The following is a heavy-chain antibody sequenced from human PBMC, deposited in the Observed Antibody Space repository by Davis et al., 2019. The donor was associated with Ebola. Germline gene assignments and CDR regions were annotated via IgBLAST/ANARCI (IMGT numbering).Heavy chain of an antibody. V-gene: IGHV4-31*03. J-gene: IGHJ6*02. Sequence: MPSETLSLTCTVSGGSISSGGYYWSWIRQHPGKGLEWIGYIYYSGSTYYNPSLKSRVTISVDTSKNQFSLKLSSVTAADTAVYYCARAGGDTVDYGMDVWGQGTTVTVSS. CDR1: GGSISSGGYY. D-gene: IGHD5-18*01. CDR2: IYYSGST. CDR3: ARAGGDTVDYGMDV.